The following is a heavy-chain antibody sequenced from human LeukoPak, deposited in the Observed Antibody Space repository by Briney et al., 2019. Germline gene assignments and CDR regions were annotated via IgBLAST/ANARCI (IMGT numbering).Heavy chain of an antibody. Sequence: ASVKVSCKVSGYTLTELSTHWVRQAPGKGLEWMGGFDPEDGETIYAQKFQGRVTMTEDTSTDTAYMELSSLRSEDTAVYYCATPYGSGSYYLNFDYWGQGTLVTVSS. CDR2: FDPEDGET. V-gene: IGHV1-24*01. J-gene: IGHJ4*02. D-gene: IGHD3-10*01. CDR3: ATPYGSGSYYLNFDY. CDR1: GYTLTELS.